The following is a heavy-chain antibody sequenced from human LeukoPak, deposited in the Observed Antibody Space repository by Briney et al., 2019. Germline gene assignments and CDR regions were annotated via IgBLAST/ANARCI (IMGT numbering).Heavy chain of an antibody. J-gene: IGHJ4*02. Sequence: GESLRLSCAASGFTFDDYAMHWVRQAPGKGLEWVSGISWNSGSIGYADSVKGRFTISRDNAKNSLYLQMNSLRAEDTALYYCAKDIKGYCSSTSCYEGLDYWGQGTLVTVSS. V-gene: IGHV3-9*01. D-gene: IGHD2-2*01. CDR1: GFTFDDYA. CDR2: ISWNSGSI. CDR3: AKDIKGYCSSTSCYEGLDY.